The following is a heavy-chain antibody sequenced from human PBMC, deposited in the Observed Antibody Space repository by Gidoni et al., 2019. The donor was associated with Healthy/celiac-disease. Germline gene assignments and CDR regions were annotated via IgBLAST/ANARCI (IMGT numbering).Heavy chain of an antibody. J-gene: IGHJ4*02. Sequence: EVQLVESGGGLVQPGRSLRLSRAASGFTFADYAMHWVRQAPGKGLEWVSGISWNSGSIGYADSMKGLFTISRDNAKNSLYLQMNSLRAEDTALYDGAKDRYGSSSGIDYWGQGTLVTVSS. D-gene: IGHD6-6*01. V-gene: IGHV3-9*01. CDR2: ISWNSGSI. CDR1: GFTFADYA. CDR3: AKDRYGSSSGIDY.